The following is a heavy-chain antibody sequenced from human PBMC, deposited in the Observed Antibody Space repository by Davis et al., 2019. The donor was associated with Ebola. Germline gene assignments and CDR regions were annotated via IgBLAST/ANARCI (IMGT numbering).Heavy chain of an antibody. J-gene: IGHJ6*02. CDR2: INHSGST. V-gene: IGHV4-34*01. Sequence: MPSETLSLTCAVYGGSFSGYYWSWIRQPPGKGLEWIGEINHSGSTNYNPSLKSRVPISVDTSKNQFSLKLSSVTAADTAVYYCARGAYCSGGSCYYYYYYGMDVWGQGTTVTVSS. CDR3: ARGAYCSGGSCYYYYYYGMDV. CDR1: GGSFSGYY. D-gene: IGHD2-15*01.